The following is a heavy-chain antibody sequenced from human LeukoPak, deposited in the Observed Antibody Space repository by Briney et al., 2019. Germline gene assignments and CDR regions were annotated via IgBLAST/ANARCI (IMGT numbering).Heavy chain of an antibody. D-gene: IGHD4-17*01. CDR3: ARAFYGDYLDY. CDR1: GGSFSGYY. V-gene: IGHV3-53*01. J-gene: IGHJ4*02. CDR2: IYSGGST. Sequence: ETLSLTCAVYGGSFSGYYWSWIRQAPGKGLEWVSVIYSGGSTYYADSVKGRFTISRDNSKNTLYLQMNSLRAEDTAVYYCARAFYGDYLDYWGQGTLVTVSS.